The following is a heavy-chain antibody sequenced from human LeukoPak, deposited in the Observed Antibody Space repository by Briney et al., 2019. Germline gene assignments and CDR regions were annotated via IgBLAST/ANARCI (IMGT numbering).Heavy chain of an antibody. D-gene: IGHD3-9*01. V-gene: IGHV4-61*02. CDR3: ARGRRFYFDWFGDFDY. J-gene: IGHJ4*02. CDR1: GGSISSGSYY. CDR2: IYTSGST. Sequence: PSETLSLTCTVSGGSISSGSYYWSWIRQPAGKGLEWIGRIYTSGSTDYNPSLKSRVTISVETSKDQFSLNLSSVTAADTAVYYCARGRRFYFDWFGDFDYWGQGTLVTVSS.